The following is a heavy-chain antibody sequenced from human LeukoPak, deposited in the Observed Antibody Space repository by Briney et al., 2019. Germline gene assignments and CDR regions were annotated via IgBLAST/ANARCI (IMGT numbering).Heavy chain of an antibody. V-gene: IGHV4-59*01. CDR2: IYYSGST. D-gene: IGHD3-3*02. CDR3: ARDKPDIFGVVTDVFDI. J-gene: IGHJ3*02. Sequence: SETLSLTCTVSGGSISSYYRSWIRQPPGKGLEWIGYIYYSGSTNYNPSLKSRVTISVDTSKNQFSLQLSSVTAADTAVYYCARDKPDIFGVVTDVFDIWGQGTMLTVSS. CDR1: GGSISSYY.